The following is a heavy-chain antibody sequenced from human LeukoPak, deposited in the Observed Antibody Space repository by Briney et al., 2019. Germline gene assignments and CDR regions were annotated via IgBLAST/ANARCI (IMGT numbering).Heavy chain of an antibody. CDR3: ARAGLRRVIWNFFAY. CDR2: ISSSSSNI. Sequence: GGSLRLSCAASGFTFSSYSMNWVRQAPGKGLEWVSSISSSSSNIYYADSVKRRSTISRDNTKKSLYLQMDSLRAGGTAVYFCARAGLRRVIWNFFAYWGQGALVTVSS. J-gene: IGHJ4*02. CDR1: GFTFSSYS. D-gene: IGHD3-10*01. V-gene: IGHV3-21*01.